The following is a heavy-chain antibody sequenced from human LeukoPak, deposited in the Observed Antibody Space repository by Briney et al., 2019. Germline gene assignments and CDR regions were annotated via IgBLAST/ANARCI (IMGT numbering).Heavy chain of an antibody. V-gene: IGHV4-31*03. CDR1: GGPISSGGYY. CDR3: ARGAAYSWGRFDY. CDR2: IYYSGST. J-gene: IGHJ4*02. D-gene: IGHD2-21*01. Sequence: SETLSLTCTVSGGPISSGGYYWSWIRQHPGKGLEWIGYIYYSGSTYYNPSLKSRVTISVDTSKNQFSLKLSPVTAADTAVYYCARGAAYSWGRFDYWGQGTLVTVSS.